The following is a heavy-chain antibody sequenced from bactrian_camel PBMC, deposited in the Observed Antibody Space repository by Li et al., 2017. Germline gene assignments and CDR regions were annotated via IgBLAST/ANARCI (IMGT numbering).Heavy chain of an antibody. Sequence: QLVESGGGLVQPGGSLRLSCAGSGFIFSTYDMAWFRQAPGKQREGVAAIDSTRSTLYHESAKGRFTTSRANTMNTAYLQMDSLKSEDTAQYYCTRASTNTLGYIYWGQGTQVTVS. V-gene: IGHV3S53*01. CDR3: TRASTNTLGYIY. CDR2: IDSTRST. CDR1: GFIFSTYD. J-gene: IGHJ4*01. D-gene: IGHD2*01.